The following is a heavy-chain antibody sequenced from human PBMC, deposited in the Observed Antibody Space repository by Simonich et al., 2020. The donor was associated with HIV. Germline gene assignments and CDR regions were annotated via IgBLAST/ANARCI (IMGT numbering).Heavy chain of an antibody. Sequence: QVQLQQWGAGLLKPSETLSLTCAVFGGSFSGFYWSLIRQPPGKGLEWIGEINHSGSTNYNPSLKSRVTISVDTSKNQFSRKLSSVTAADTAVYYCARLTAGGLGEYFQHWGQGTLVTVSS. CDR2: INHSGST. CDR1: GGSFSGFY. CDR3: ARLTAGGLGEYFQH. V-gene: IGHV4-34*01. J-gene: IGHJ1*01. D-gene: IGHD6-13*01.